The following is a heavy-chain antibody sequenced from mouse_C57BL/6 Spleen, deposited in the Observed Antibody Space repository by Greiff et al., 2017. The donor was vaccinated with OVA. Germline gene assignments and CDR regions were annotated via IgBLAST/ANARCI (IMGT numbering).Heavy chain of an antibody. Sequence: VKLVESGPGLVAPSQRLSITCTVSGFSLTSYAISWVRQPPGKGLEWLGVIWTGGGTNYNSALKSRLSISKDNSKSQVFLKMNRLQTDDASRYYCAGNGDYYGSSYYFDDWGQGTTLTVSS. D-gene: IGHD1-1*01. J-gene: IGHJ2*01. CDR1: GFSLTSYA. V-gene: IGHV2-9-1*01. CDR3: AGNGDYYGSSYYFDD. CDR2: IWTGGGT.